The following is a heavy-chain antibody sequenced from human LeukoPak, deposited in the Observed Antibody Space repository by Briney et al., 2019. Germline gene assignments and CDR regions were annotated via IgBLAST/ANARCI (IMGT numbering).Heavy chain of an antibody. Sequence: PSETLSLTCAVYGGSFSGYYWSWIRQPPGKGLEWIGKINHSGSTNYNPSLKSRVTISVDTSKNQFSLKLSSVTAADTAVYYCARGDYYGSGNSDYWGQGTLVTVSS. D-gene: IGHD3-10*01. CDR1: GGSFSGYY. CDR3: ARGDYYGSGNSDY. CDR2: INHSGST. V-gene: IGHV4-34*01. J-gene: IGHJ4*02.